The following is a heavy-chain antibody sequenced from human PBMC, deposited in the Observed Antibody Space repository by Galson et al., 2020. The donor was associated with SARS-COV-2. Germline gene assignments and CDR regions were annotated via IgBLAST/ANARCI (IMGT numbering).Heavy chain of an antibody. CDR1: GFTVSSNY. J-gene: IGHJ6*02. CDR2: IYSGGST. D-gene: IGHD5-18*01. V-gene: IGHV3-66*01. CDR3: AREVDTAGSWSTLNGMDV. Sequence: GGSLRLSCAASGFTVSSNYMSWVRQAPGKGLEWVSVIYSGGSTYYADSVKGRFTISRDNSKNTLYLQMNSLRAEDTAVYYCAREVDTAGSWSTLNGMDVWGQGTTVTVSS.